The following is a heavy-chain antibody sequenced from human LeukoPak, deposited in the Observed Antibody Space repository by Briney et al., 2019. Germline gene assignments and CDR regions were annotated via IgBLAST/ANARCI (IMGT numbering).Heavy chain of an antibody. V-gene: IGHV3-66*01. CDR1: GFTVSSNY. D-gene: IGHD5-24*01. CDR2: IYSGGST. CDR3: ARAPGWLQPFDY. Sequence: EGSLRLSCAASGFTVSSNYMSWVRQAPGKGLEWVSVIYSGGSTYYADSVKGRFTISRDNSKNTLYLQMNSLRAEDTAVYYCARAPGWLQPFDYWGQGTLVTVSS. J-gene: IGHJ4*02.